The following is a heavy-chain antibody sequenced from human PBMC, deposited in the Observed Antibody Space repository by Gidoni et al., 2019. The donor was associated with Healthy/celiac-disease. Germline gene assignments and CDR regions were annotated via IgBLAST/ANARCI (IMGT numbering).Heavy chain of an antibody. J-gene: IGHJ4*02. V-gene: IGHV1-69*01. D-gene: IGHD3-10*01. Sequence: QVQLVQSGAEVKKPGSSVTVSCKASGGTFSSYAINWVRQAPGQGLEWMGGIIPIFGTANYAQKFQGRVTITADESTSTAYMELSSLRSEDTAVYYCARAGLGELLSYWGQGTLVTVSS. CDR2: IIPIFGTA. CDR3: ARAGLGELLSY. CDR1: GGTFSSYA.